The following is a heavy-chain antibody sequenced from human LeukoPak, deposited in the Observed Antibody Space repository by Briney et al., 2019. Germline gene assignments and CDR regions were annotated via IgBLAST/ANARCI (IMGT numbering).Heavy chain of an antibody. CDR2: IYYSGRT. V-gene: IGHV4-59*12. D-gene: IGHD3-22*01. CDR1: GGSISSYY. J-gene: IGHJ4*02. CDR3: ARGSLDSSGYYFDY. Sequence: PSETLSLTCTVSGGSISSYYWTWIRQPPGKGLEWIGFIYYSGRTNYNPSLKSRVTISVDRSKNQFSLKLSSVTAADTAVYYCARGSLDSSGYYFDYWGQGTLVTVSS.